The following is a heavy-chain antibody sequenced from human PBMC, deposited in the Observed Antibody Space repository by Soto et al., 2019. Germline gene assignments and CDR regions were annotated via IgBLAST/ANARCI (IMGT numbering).Heavy chain of an antibody. CDR2: ISWNSGSI. Sequence: EVQLVESGGGLVQPGRSLRLSCAASGFTFDDYAMHWVRQAPGKGLEWVSGISWNSGSIGYADSVKGRFTISRDNAKNSLYLQMNSLRAEDTALYYCAKDLWVNQPYAFDIWGQGTMVTVS. CDR1: GFTFDDYA. D-gene: IGHD2-21*01. J-gene: IGHJ3*02. CDR3: AKDLWVNQPYAFDI. V-gene: IGHV3-9*01.